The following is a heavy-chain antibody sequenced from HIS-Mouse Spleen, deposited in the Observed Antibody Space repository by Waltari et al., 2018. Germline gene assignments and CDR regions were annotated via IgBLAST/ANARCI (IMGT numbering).Heavy chain of an antibody. CDR2: ITYGGSNK. D-gene: IGHD5-12*01. V-gene: IGHV3-30*04. CDR3: ARAGTLHIVATTFDY. Sequence: QVQLVESGSAVVQPGRSLRPPGAAFGFTLSSFSIHWVRQAPGKGRGWVAVITYGGSNKHYADSVKGRFTISRNNSKNTLYLQMNSLRADDTAVYYCARAGTLHIVATTFDYWGQGTLVTVSS. J-gene: IGHJ4*02. CDR1: GFTLSSFS.